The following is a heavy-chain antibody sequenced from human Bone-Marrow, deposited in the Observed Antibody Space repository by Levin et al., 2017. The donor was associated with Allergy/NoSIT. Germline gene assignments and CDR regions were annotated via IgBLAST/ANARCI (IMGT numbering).Heavy chain of an antibody. CDR2: IYYSGST. CDR3: ARAAGNLITFGGMNDFDH. J-gene: IGHJ4*02. Sequence: KSSETLSLTCTVSGGSISTSSYYWGWIRQPPGKGLQWVGSIYYSGSTYYNPPLKSRVTISLDTSTNQFSLKMRSVTAADTAVYYCARAAGNLITFGGMNDFDHWGQGTLVTVSS. V-gene: IGHV4-39*07. CDR1: GGSISTSSYY. D-gene: IGHD3-16*01.